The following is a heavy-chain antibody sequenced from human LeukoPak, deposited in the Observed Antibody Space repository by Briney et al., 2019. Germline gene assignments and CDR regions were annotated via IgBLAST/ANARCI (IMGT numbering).Heavy chain of an antibody. CDR3: ARHRVRQWLVRYXFDX. J-gene: IGHJ4*02. CDR2: IYYSGST. D-gene: IGHD6-19*01. V-gene: IGHV4-39*01. Sequence: PSETLSLTCTVSGGSISSSSYYWGWIRQPPGKGLEWIGSIYYSGSTYYNPSLKSRVTISVDTSKNQFSLKLSSVTAADTAVYYCARHRVRQWLVRYXFDXWGQGXLVTVS. CDR1: GGSISSSSYY.